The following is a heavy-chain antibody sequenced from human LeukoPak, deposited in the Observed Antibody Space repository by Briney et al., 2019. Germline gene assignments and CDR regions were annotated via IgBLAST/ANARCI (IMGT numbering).Heavy chain of an antibody. J-gene: IGHJ4*02. CDR1: GFTFSSYE. D-gene: IGHD5-12*01. Sequence: GGSLRLSCAASGFTFSSYEMNWVRQAPGKGLEWVSAISGSGGSTYYADSVKGRFTISRDNSKNTLYLQMNSLRAEDTAVYYCAKRPPYSGCEAHFDYWGQGTLVTVSS. CDR2: ISGSGGST. CDR3: AKRPPYSGCEAHFDY. V-gene: IGHV3-23*01.